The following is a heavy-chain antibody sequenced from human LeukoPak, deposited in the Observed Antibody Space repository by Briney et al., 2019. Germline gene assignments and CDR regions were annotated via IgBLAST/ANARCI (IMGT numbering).Heavy chain of an antibody. CDR2: IYSSGST. CDR3: ARGLWQSSSGTFDY. V-gene: IGHV4-4*07. CDR1: GVSISSYY. Sequence: SETLSLTCTVSGVSISSYYWSWIRQPAGKGLEWIGRIYSSGSTNYNPSLKSRVTMSVDTFKSQFSLRLSSVTAADTAVYYCARGLWQSSSGTFDYWGQGTLVTVSS. D-gene: IGHD3-10*01. J-gene: IGHJ4*02.